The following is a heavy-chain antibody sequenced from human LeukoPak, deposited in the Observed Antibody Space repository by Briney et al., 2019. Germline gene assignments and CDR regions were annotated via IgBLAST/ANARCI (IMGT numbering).Heavy chain of an antibody. D-gene: IGHD3-10*01. CDR3: ARAGAYYGSGSYSN. CDR2: ISAYNGNT. V-gene: IGHV1-18*01. CDR1: GYTFTSYG. Sequence: GASVKVSCKASGYTFTSYGISWVRQAPGQGLEWMGWISAYNGNTNYAQKLQGRVTMTTDTSTSTAYMELRSLRSGDTAVYYCARAGAYYGSGSYSNWGQGTLVTVSS. J-gene: IGHJ4*02.